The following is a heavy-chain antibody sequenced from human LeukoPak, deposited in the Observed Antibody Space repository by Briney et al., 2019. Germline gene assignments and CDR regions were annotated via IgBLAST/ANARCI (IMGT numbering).Heavy chain of an antibody. CDR1: GFTFSTFW. CDR3: AKDLSDPVMVIES. V-gene: IGHV3-7*03. J-gene: IGHJ4*02. CDR2: IKEDGSAK. D-gene: IGHD5-18*01. Sequence: GGSLRLSCAASGFTFSTFWISWVRQAPGKGLEWVANIKEDGSAKSYADSVKGRLTISRDNSKNTLYLQMNSLRAEDTAVYYCAKDLSDPVMVIESWGQGTLVTVSS.